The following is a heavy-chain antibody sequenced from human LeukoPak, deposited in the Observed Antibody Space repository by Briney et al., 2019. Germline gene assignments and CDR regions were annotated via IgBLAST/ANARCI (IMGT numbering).Heavy chain of an antibody. V-gene: IGHV4-61*01. CDR2: ISYSGST. J-gene: IGHJ4*02. CDR1: GVSVSSGTYY. Sequence: PSGTPSLTCTVSGVSVSSGTYYWSWIRQPPGKGLQWIGYISYSGSTNYNPSLKSRVSISVDTSRNQFSLKLSSVTAADTAVYYCTRDSYTVWGDYWGQGTLVTVSS. D-gene: IGHD1-1*01. CDR3: TRDSYTVWGDY.